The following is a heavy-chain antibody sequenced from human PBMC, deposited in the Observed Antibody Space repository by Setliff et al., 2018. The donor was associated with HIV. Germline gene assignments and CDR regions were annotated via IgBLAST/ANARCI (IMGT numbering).Heavy chain of an antibody. J-gene: IGHJ4*02. V-gene: IGHV4-39*01. CDR3: ARQPLYNDYDWRSYYFDY. CDR1: GGSVSSPSDY. D-gene: IGHD5-12*01. Sequence: SETLSLTCAVSGGSVSSPSDYWGWLRQTPVKGLEWIWSTYLPGSTYYSPSINSRFPISVETSKPQFSLKLRSVTAADTPVYYCARQPLYNDYDWRSYYFDYWGQGSLVTVS. CDR2: TYLPGST.